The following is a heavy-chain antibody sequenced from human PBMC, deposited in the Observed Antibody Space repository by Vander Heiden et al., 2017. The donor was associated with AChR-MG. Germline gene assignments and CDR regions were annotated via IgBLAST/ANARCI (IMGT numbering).Heavy chain of an antibody. V-gene: IGHV3-33*01. CDR2: IWSDGSNR. CDR3: VRETPAGAGGTSLAAFDI. D-gene: IGHD1-1*01. J-gene: IGHJ3*02. CDR1: GFTFSSYG. Sequence: QVQLVESGGGVVQPGRSLRLSCAGSGFTFSSYGLHWVRQAPGKGPEWVAVIWSDGSNRHYADSVKGRVTISRDNSKNMLYREMNSLRGEETAVYYCVRETPAGAGGTSLAAFDIWGQGIMVTVSS.